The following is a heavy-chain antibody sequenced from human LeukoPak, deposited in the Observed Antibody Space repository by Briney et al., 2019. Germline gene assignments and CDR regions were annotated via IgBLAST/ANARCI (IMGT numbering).Heavy chain of an antibody. D-gene: IGHD2-21*01. V-gene: IGHV3-15*01. CDR1: GFTLSSDW. Sequence: GGSLRLSCVVSGFTLSSDWMSWVRQAPGKGLEWVGRIKPKTDGETTEYAAPVKDRFSISRDDSKSMMYLQMNSLKTEDTAVYYCITPLPYSAQGGQGTLVTVSS. CDR2: IKPKTDGETT. CDR3: ITPLPYSAQ. J-gene: IGHJ4*02.